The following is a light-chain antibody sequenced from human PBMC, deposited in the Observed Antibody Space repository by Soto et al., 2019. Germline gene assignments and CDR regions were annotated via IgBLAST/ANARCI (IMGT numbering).Light chain of an antibody. CDR3: QHSWT. CDR1: QSISTW. Sequence: LSASVGDRVTIICRASQSISTWLAWYQLKPGKAPKLLIYDASTLEGGVPSRFSGIGSGTEFTLTISGLQPDDFATYYCQHSWTFGQGTKVDIK. CDR2: DAS. J-gene: IGKJ1*01. V-gene: IGKV1-5*02.